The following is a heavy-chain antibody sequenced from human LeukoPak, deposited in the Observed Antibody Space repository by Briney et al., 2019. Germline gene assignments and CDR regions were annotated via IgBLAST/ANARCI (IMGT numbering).Heavy chain of an antibody. Sequence: SETLSLTCTVSGGSISSHYWSWIRQPPGKGLEWIGYIPYSGSTNYNTSLKSRVTISVDTPKNQFSLTLSSVTAADTAVYYCARAPGGYSYGALYYFDCWGQGTLVTVSS. CDR1: GGSISSHY. J-gene: IGHJ4*02. CDR2: IPYSGST. CDR3: ARAPGGYSYGALYYFDC. D-gene: IGHD5-18*01. V-gene: IGHV4-59*11.